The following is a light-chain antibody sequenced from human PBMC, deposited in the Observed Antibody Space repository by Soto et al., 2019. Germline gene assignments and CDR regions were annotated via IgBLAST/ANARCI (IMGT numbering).Light chain of an antibody. CDR2: WAS. V-gene: IGKV4-1*01. Sequence: DLVMTQSPDSLAVSLGATATINCKSSHSLLDTSYKKTYLAWYQQRPGQPPKLLIYWASTRQSGVPDRFSGSGSAADFTLTIRSLQAEDVAIYYCHQYYSIPYTFGQGTRLEI. J-gene: IGKJ2*01. CDR3: HQYYSIPYT. CDR1: HSLLDTSYKKTY.